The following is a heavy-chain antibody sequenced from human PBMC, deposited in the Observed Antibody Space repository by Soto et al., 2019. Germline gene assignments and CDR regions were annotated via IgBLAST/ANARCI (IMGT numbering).Heavy chain of an antibody. CDR3: AKDTPVVMFLFDS. D-gene: IGHD2-15*01. CDR1: GFTFFTYA. CDR2: ITDTGVST. J-gene: IGHJ4*02. Sequence: EVQLLESGGGLVQPGGSLRLSCTASGFTFFTYAMTWVRQAPGKGLEWVSSITDTGVSTYYADSLKGRFTISRDNSKNTLYLQMNSLRTDDSAVYYCAKDTPVVMFLFDSWGRGTLVTVSS. V-gene: IGHV3-23*01.